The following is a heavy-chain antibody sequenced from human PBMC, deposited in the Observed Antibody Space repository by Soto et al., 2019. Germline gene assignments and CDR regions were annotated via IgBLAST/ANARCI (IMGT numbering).Heavy chain of an antibody. D-gene: IGHD3-3*01. V-gene: IGHV3-33*01. J-gene: IGHJ4*02. CDR3: ARDVEWSIDY. CDR2: TSSDARGK. CDR1: GFTFSRHG. Sequence: GGSLRLSCAASGFTFSRHGIHWVRQPPGKGLEWVALTSSDARGKYYADSVRGRFTISRDYSKNTVYLQMDSLRVEDAAVYYCARDVEWSIDYWGQGILVTVSS.